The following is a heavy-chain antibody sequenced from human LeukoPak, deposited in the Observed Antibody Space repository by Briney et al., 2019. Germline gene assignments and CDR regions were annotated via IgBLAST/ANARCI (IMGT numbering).Heavy chain of an antibody. V-gene: IGHV1-69*01. CDR1: GGTFSSYA. J-gene: IGHJ5*02. CDR3: ARGGGYSGSYLDWFDP. D-gene: IGHD1-26*01. Sequence: SVKVSCKASGGTFSSYAISWVRQAPGQGLEWMGGINPIFGTANYAQKIQGRVTITADESTSTAYMELSSLRSEDTAVYYCARGGGYSGSYLDWFDPWGQGTLVTVSS. CDR2: INPIFGTA.